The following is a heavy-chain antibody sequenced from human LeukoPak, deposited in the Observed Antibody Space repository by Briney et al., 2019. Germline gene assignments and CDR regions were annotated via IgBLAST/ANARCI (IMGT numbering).Heavy chain of an antibody. Sequence: ASVKVSCKASGYTFTSYGISWVRQAPGQGLEWMGWISAYNGNTNYAQKLQGRVTMTTDISTSTAYMELRSLRSDDTAVYYCARAPQYSSGWYPSDYWGQGTLVTVSS. CDR2: ISAYNGNT. V-gene: IGHV1-18*01. J-gene: IGHJ4*02. D-gene: IGHD6-19*01. CDR1: GYTFTSYG. CDR3: ARAPQYSSGWYPSDY.